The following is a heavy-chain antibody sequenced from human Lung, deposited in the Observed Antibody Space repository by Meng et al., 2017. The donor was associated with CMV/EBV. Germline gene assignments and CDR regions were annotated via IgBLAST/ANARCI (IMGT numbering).Heavy chain of an antibody. D-gene: IGHD7-27*01. CDR3: ARDNNWGPDY. V-gene: IGHV1-2*02. J-gene: IGHJ4*02. CDR2: IHPHRGDT. CDR1: GYTFTAHY. Sequence: ASXXVSCKASGYTFTAHYFHWVRQAPGQGLEWMGWIHPHRGDTNYAQQFQGRVTLTRGTSINTGYMELTRLTSDDTAVYYCARDNNWGPDYWGQGTLVTVSS.